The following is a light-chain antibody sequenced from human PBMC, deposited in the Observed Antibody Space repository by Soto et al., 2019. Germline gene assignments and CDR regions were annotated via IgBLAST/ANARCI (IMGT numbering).Light chain of an antibody. CDR1: QDISNY. J-gene: IGKJ4*01. V-gene: IGKV1-33*01. CDR2: DAS. Sequence: DIQMTQSPSSLSASVGDRVTITCQASQDISNYLNWYQQKPGKAPKLLIYDASNLETGVPSRFSGSASWTYFTFTISSLQPEDIATYYCQQYDNLPLTFGGGTKVEIK. CDR3: QQYDNLPLT.